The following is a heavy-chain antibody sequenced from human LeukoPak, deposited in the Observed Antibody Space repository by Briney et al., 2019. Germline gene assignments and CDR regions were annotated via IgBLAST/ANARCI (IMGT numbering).Heavy chain of an antibody. D-gene: IGHD3-10*01. Sequence: GGSLRLSCAASGFTFSSYGMHWVRQAPGKGLEGVAVISYDGSNKYYADSVKGRFTISRDNSKNTLYLQMNSLRAEDTAVYYCAKDYRYGSGSSRPSDYWGQGTLVTVSS. CDR2: ISYDGSNK. J-gene: IGHJ4*02. CDR1: GFTFSSYG. CDR3: AKDYRYGSGSSRPSDY. V-gene: IGHV3-30*18.